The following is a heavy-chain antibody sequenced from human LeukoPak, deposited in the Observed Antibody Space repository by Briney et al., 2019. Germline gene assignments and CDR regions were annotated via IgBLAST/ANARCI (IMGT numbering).Heavy chain of an antibody. CDR3: AKALSGSFDY. J-gene: IGHJ4*02. CDR1: GFTLSSYG. CDR2: ISYDGSNK. V-gene: IGHV3-30*18. Sequence: GGSLRLSCAASGFTLSSYGMHWVRQAPGKGLEWVAVISYDGSNKYYADSVKGRFTISRDNSKNTLYLQMNSLRAEDTAVYYCAKALSGSFDYWGQGTLVTVSS. D-gene: IGHD3-10*01.